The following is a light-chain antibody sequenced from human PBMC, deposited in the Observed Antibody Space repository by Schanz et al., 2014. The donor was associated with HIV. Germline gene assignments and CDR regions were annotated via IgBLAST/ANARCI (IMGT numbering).Light chain of an antibody. Sequence: DIQMTQSPSTLSASVGDRVTITCRASQSISSWLAWYQQKPGKPPKLLIYKASSLESGVPSRFSGSGSGTEFTLTISSLQPDDFATYYCQQLNSFPYTFGQGTMLEI. J-gene: IGKJ2*01. CDR2: KAS. V-gene: IGKV1-5*03. CDR3: QQLNSFPYT. CDR1: QSISSW.